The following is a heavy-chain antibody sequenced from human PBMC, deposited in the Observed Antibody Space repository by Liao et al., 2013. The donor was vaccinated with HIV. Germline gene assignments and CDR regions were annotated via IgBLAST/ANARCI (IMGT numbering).Heavy chain of an antibody. V-gene: IGHV4-4*07. CDR2: ISSTGNT. CDR1: GGSISSFS. J-gene: IGHJ4*02. D-gene: IGHD1-26*01. CDR3: ARDESGGSEY. Sequence: QVQLQESGPGLVKPWETLTLTCTVSGGSISSFSWTWTRQSAGRGLEWIGRISSTGNTQVNPTLRNRVMMSIDTSRNQFSLQMSSVTAADTAVYYCARDESGGSEYWGQGTRVDRLL.